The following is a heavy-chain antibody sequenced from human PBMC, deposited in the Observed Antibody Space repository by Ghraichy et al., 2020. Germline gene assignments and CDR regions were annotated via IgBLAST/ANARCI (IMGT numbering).Heavy chain of an antibody. CDR1: GFTFSSYA. D-gene: IGHD2-2*01. CDR2: ISGSGGST. CDR3: AKDDYCSSTSCYQTYYYYYMDV. V-gene: IGHV3-23*01. J-gene: IGHJ6*03. Sequence: GGSLRLSCAASGFTFSSYAMSWVRQAPGKGLEWVSAISGSGGSTYYADSVKGRFTISRDNSKNTLYLQMNSLRAEDTAVYYCAKDDYCSSTSCYQTYYYYYMDVWGKGTTVTVSS.